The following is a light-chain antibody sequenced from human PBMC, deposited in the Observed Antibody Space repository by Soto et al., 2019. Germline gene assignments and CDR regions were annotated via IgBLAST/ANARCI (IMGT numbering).Light chain of an antibody. J-gene: IGLJ3*02. CDR1: SSDIGGSNS. Sequence: QSALTQPASVSGSPGQTIIMSCTGTSSDIGGSNSVSWYQQHPDKAPKLILFDVSHRPSKIPDRFSGSKSGNTASLTISGLQADDEADYYCISYSTSGTLVVFGGGTKVTVL. V-gene: IGLV2-14*01. CDR3: ISYSTSGTLVV. CDR2: DVS.